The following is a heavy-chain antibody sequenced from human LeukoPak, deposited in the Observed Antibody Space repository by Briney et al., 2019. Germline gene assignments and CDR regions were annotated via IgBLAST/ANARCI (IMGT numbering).Heavy chain of an antibody. J-gene: IGHJ4*02. CDR3: AIREPIGY. V-gene: IGHV3-23*01. Sequence: GGSLRLSCTASEFTFSNYAISWVRQAPGKGLEWVSAISGGGDSTYYADSVKGRFTVSRDSSKNTLYLQMNNLRAEDTAVYYCAIREPIGYWGQGTLVTVSS. D-gene: IGHD1-14*01. CDR1: EFTFSNYA. CDR2: ISGGGDST.